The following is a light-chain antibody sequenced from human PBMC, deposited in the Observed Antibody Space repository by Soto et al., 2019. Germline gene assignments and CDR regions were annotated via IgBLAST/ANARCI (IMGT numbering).Light chain of an antibody. J-gene: IGKJ1*01. CDR3: LQYYSYPRT. V-gene: IGKV1-6*01. CDR1: QGISSD. CDR2: AAS. Sequence: AIQMTQSPASLSVSAGDRVTITCRASQGISSDLGWYQQKPGQAPKLLIYAASSMPSGVPSRFSGSGSGTDFTLTISSLQPEDFAVYYCLQYYSYPRTFGQGTKVDIK.